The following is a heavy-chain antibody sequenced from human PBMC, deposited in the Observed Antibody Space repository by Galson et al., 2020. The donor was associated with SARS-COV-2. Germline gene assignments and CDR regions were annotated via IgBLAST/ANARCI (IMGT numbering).Heavy chain of an antibody. CDR3: ARALLTGTNILNYSGMDV. Sequence: PSETLSLTCAISGNSISSNSVAWNWIRQSPSRGLEWMGRTYYRSKWYNDSAVSVKSRITINPDTSKNQFYLQLNSVTSEDTAGYYCARALLTGTNILNYSGMDVWGQGTTATVS. J-gene: IGHJ6*02. V-gene: IGHV6-1*01. CDR1: GNSISSNSVA. CDR2: TYYRSKWYN. D-gene: IGHD1-7*01.